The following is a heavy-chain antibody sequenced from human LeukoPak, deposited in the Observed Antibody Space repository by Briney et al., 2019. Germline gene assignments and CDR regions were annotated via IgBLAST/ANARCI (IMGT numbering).Heavy chain of an antibody. CDR3: ARDGYYGSGLDAFDI. Sequence: SQTLSLPCALSGDILSRNSAAWHWSRKSPSRGVEWLVRTYYRSKLYNDYAVSVKSRITINPDTSKNQFSLQLNSVTPEDTAVYYCARDGYYGSGLDAFDIWGQGTMVTVSS. D-gene: IGHD3-10*01. J-gene: IGHJ3*02. CDR2: TYYRSKLYN. V-gene: IGHV6-1*01. CDR1: GDILSRNSAA.